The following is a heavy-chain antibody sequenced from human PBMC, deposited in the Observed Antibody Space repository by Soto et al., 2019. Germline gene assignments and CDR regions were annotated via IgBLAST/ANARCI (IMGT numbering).Heavy chain of an antibody. V-gene: IGHV3-30*18. D-gene: IGHD4-17*01. CDR1: GFTFSTYG. Sequence: QVQVVESGGGVVQPGRSLRLSCAASGFTFSTYGMHWVRQAPGKGLEWVAVISYDGSNKYYADSVKGRFTISRDNSKNTLYLQMNSLRAEDTAVFYCAKDHLPYTVTTTGSWGQGTLVTVSS. CDR2: ISYDGSNK. J-gene: IGHJ5*02. CDR3: AKDHLPYTVTTTGS.